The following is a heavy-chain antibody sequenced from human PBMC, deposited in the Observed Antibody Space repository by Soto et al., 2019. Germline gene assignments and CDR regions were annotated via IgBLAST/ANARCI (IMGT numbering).Heavy chain of an antibody. CDR2: INSDGSST. J-gene: IGHJ6*02. V-gene: IGHV3-74*01. Sequence: GGSLRLSCAASGFTFSSYWMHWVRQAPGKGLVWVSRINSDGSSTSYADSVKGRFTISRDNAKNTLYLQMNSLRAEDTAVYYCAREGRTIFGVVIIDYYYYGMDVWGQGTTVTVSS. CDR3: AREGRTIFGVVIIDYYYYGMDV. D-gene: IGHD3-3*01. CDR1: GFTFSSYW.